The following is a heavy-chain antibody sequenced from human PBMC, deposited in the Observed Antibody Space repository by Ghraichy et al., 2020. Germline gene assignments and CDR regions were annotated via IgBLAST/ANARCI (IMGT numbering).Heavy chain of an antibody. D-gene: IGHD5-18*01. CDR1: GFTFSSYA. V-gene: IGHV3-64D*06. CDR3: VKDHGYSYGYYYYGMDV. Sequence: GGSLRLSCSASGFTFSSYAMHWVRQAPGKGLEYVSAISSNGGSTYYADSVKGRFTISRDNSKNTLYLQMSSLRAEDTAVYYCVKDHGYSYGYYYYGMDVWGQGTTVTVSS. CDR2: ISSNGGST. J-gene: IGHJ6*02.